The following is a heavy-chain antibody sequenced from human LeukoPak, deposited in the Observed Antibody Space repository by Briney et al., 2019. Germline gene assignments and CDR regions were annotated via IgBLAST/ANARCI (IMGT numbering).Heavy chain of an antibody. CDR1: GGSISSYY. Sequence: SETLSLTCTASGGSISSYYWSWIRQPPGKGLEWIGYIYYSGSTNYNPSLKSRVTISVDTSKNQFSLKLSSVTAADTAVYYCAREATGTGDGSGYYPQDAFDIWGQGTMVTVSS. CDR3: AREATGTGDGSGYYPQDAFDI. D-gene: IGHD3-22*01. CDR2: IYYSGST. V-gene: IGHV4-59*01. J-gene: IGHJ3*02.